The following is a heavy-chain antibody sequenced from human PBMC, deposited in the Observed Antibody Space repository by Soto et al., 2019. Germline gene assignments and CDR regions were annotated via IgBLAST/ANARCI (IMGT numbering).Heavy chain of an antibody. Sequence: SETLSLTCTVSGGSISSGGYYWSWIRQHPGKGLEWIGYIYYSGSTYYNPSLKSRVTISVDTSKNQFSLKLSSVTAADTAVYYCARRGSGSYYTYWGQGTLVTVSS. CDR2: IYYSGST. V-gene: IGHV4-31*03. D-gene: IGHD1-26*01. CDR3: ARRGSGSYYTY. J-gene: IGHJ4*02. CDR1: GGSISSGGYY.